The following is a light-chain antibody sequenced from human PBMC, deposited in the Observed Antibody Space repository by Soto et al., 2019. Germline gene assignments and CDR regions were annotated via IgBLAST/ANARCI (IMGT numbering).Light chain of an antibody. V-gene: IGKV3-15*01. J-gene: IGKJ1*01. CDR1: QSVSSN. CDR2: GAS. CDR3: QHYNNWPRT. Sequence: IVMTQSPATLSVSPGERATLSCRASQSVSSNLAWYQQKPGQAPRLLIYGASTRATGVPARFSGSGSGTEFTLTISSLQSEDFAVYYCQHYNNWPRTFGQGTKVKIK.